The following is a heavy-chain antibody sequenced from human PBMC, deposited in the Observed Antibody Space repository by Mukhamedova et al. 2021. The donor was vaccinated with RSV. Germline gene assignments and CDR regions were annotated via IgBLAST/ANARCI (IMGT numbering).Heavy chain of an antibody. CDR3: ARDPLTGDPGGDFDL. Sequence: TNHYMHWVRQAPGQGLEWMGIINPSGDTTTYAQKFQGRVTMTRDTSTSTVYMELSSLRSEDTAVYYCARDPLTGDPGGDFDLWGRG. D-gene: IGHD7-27*01. CDR1: TNHY. J-gene: IGHJ2*01. CDR2: INPSGDTT. V-gene: IGHV1-46*01.